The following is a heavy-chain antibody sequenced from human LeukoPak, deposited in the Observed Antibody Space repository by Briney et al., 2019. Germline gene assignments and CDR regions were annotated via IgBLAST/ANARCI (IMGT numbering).Heavy chain of an antibody. J-gene: IGHJ6*03. CDR2: IYTSGST. CDR3: ARGGGIKPKSYYYYYYMDV. Sequence: PSETLSLTCTVSGGSISSYYWSWIRQPAGKGLEWIGRIYTSGSTNYNPSLKGRVTMSVDTSKNQFSLRLSSVTAADTAVYYCARGGGIKPKSYYYYYYMDVWGKGTTVTVSS. V-gene: IGHV4-4*07. D-gene: IGHD3-16*01. CDR1: GGSISSYY.